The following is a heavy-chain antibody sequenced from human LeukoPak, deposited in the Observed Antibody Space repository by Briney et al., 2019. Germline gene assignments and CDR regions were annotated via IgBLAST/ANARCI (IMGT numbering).Heavy chain of an antibody. V-gene: IGHV1-18*01. CDR2: ISAYNGNT. Sequence: GASVRVSCKASGYTFTTYGISWVRLAPGQGLEWMGWISAYNGNTNYAQQFQGRVTMTTDTSMSTAYMELRSLRSDDTAVYYCARDLIAVRPGWFDPWGQGPLVTVSS. J-gene: IGHJ5*02. CDR1: GYTFTTYG. D-gene: IGHD6-6*01. CDR3: ARDLIAVRPGWFDP.